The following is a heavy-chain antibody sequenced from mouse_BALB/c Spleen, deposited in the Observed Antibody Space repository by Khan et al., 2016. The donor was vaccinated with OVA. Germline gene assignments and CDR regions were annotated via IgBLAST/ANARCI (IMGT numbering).Heavy chain of an antibody. J-gene: IGHJ3*01. Sequence: EVELVESGPELMKPGASVKISCKASGYSFTSYYIHWMMQSHGKSLEWIGYIDPFSGGTTYNQKFKGQATLTVDKSSSTAYILLSNLTSEDSAVYYCARHGFVAWFTYWGQGTLVTVLC. V-gene: IGHV1S135*01. CDR2: IDPFSGGT. CDR1: GYSFTSYY. D-gene: IGHD2-2*01. CDR3: ARHGFVAWFTY.